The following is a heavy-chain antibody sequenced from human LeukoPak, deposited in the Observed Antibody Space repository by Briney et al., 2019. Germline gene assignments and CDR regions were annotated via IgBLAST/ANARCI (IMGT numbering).Heavy chain of an antibody. CDR2: ISPDNSDI. J-gene: IGHJ4*02. CDR1: GNSFTNIW. Sequence: GESLKISCKGSGNSFTNIWIGWVRQVPGKGLGWMGIISPDNSDIRYSPPFQSQVTISAARSITTAYLRWSSLKASDTAMYYCVKRRYNVYETSPWDPDYWGQGTLVTVSS. CDR3: VKRRYNVYETSPWDPDY. V-gene: IGHV5-51*01. D-gene: IGHD5/OR15-5a*01.